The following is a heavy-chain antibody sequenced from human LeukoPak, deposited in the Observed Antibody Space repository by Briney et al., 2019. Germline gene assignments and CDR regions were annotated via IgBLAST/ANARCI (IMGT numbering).Heavy chain of an antibody. CDR3: ARDPINYGSGTNLDY. J-gene: IGHJ4*01. V-gene: IGHV1-46*01. CDR1: GYTFTSYY. D-gene: IGHD3-10*01. CDR2: INPSGGST. Sequence: ASVKVSCKASGYTFTSYYMHWVRQAPGQGLEWMGIINPSGGSTSYAQKFQGRVTMTRDTSTSTVYMELSSLRSEDTAVYYCARDPINYGSGTNLDYRGQGTLVNGSS.